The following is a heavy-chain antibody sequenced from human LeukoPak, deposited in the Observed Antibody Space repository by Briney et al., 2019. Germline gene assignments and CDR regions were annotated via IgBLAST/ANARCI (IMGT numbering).Heavy chain of an antibody. J-gene: IGHJ3*02. CDR2: ISYDGSNK. Sequence: GGSLRLSCAASGFTFSSYGMHWVRQAPGKGLEWVAVISYDGSNKYYADSVKGRFTISRDNAKNSLYLQMNSLRAEDTAVYYCARELGATHAFDIWGQGTMVTVSS. CDR1: GFTFSSYG. V-gene: IGHV3-33*05. CDR3: ARELGATHAFDI. D-gene: IGHD1-26*01.